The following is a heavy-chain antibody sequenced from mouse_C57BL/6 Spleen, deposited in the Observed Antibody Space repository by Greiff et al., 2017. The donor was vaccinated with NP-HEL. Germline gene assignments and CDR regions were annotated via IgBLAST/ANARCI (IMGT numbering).Heavy chain of an antibody. J-gene: IGHJ1*03. V-gene: IGHV1-22*01. CDR1: GYTFTDYN. CDR3: ATYYSNSYWYFDG. CDR2: INPNNGGT. D-gene: IGHD2-5*01. Sequence: EVKLMESGPELVKPGASVKMSCKASGYTFTDYNMHWVKQSHGKSLEWIGYINPNNGGTSYNQKFKGKATLTVNKSSSTAYMELRSLTSEDSAVYYCATYYSNSYWYFDGWGTGTTVTVSS.